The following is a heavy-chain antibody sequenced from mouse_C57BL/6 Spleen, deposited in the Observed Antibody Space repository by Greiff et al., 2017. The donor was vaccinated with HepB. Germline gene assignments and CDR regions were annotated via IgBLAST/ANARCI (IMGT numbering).Heavy chain of an antibody. D-gene: IGHD2-4*01. Sequence: VQLQQSGAELVRPGASVKLSCKASGYTFTDYYINWVKQRPGQGLEWIARIYPGSGNTYYNEKFKGKATLTAEKSSSTAYMQLSSLTSEDSAVYFCARSYDYDYWYFDVWGTGTTVTVSS. CDR3: ARSYDYDYWYFDV. CDR1: GYTFTDYY. V-gene: IGHV1-76*01. J-gene: IGHJ1*03. CDR2: IYPGSGNT.